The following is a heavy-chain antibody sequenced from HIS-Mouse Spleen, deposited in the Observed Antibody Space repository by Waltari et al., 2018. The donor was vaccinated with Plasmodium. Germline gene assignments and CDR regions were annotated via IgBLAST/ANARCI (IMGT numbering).Heavy chain of an antibody. D-gene: IGHD6-13*01. CDR3: ARTIAVVGTGDALDI. Sequence: EVKLVESGGGLVQPGGSLILSCAASGFTLRRYWLHWVRQAQGKGLVWVSRINSDGSSTRYADSVKGRFTISRDNAKNTLYLQMNSLRAEDTAVYYCARTIAVVGTGDALDIWGQGTMVTVSS. J-gene: IGHJ3*02. CDR1: GFTLRRYW. V-gene: IGHV3-74*01. CDR2: INSDGSST.